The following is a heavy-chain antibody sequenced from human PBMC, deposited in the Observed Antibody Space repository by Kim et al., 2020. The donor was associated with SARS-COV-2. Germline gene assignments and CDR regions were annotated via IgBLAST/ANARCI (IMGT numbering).Heavy chain of an antibody. CDR3: AKASFALGSLDY. V-gene: IGHV3-23*01. CDR2: ISVSGAT. J-gene: IGHJ4*02. CDR1: GFTFTNYA. Sequence: GGSLRLSCAVSGFTFTNYAMSWVRQAPGKGLEWASAISVSGATYYADSVKGRFTISRDSSRNTLYLQMNSLRAEDTAVYYCAKASFALGSLDYWGQGTLVTVSS. D-gene: IGHD7-27*01.